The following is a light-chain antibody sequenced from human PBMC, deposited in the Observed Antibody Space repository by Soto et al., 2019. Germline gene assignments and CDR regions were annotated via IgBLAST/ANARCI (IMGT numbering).Light chain of an antibody. CDR3: QQSFITPPLT. J-gene: IGKJ4*01. CDR2: GAS. Sequence: DIQMTQSPPSLSASIGDRITITCRASQSISTYLNWYQQKPGKAPNLLIYGASTLQSGVPSRFSGRGSATDFTLTISSLQPEDFATYYCQQSFITPPLTFGGGTKVDIK. V-gene: IGKV1-39*01. CDR1: QSISTY.